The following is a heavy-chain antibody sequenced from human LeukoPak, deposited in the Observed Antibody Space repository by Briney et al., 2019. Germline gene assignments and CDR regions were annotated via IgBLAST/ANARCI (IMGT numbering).Heavy chain of an antibody. CDR3: ARASYGSVF. CDR2: ISSSGSTI. D-gene: IGHD3-10*01. V-gene: IGHV3-48*04. CDR1: GFTFSSYW. J-gene: IGHJ4*02. Sequence: SGGSLRLSCAASGFTFSSYWMHWVRQAPGKGLEWVSYISSSGSTIYYADSVKGRFTISRDNAKNSLYLQMNSLRAEDTAVYYCARASYGSVFWGQGTLVTVSS.